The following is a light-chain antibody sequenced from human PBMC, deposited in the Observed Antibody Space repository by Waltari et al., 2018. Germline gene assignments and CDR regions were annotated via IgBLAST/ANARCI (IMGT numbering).Light chain of an antibody. Sequence: EIVMTQSPATLSVSPGERATLSCWASQSVSSDLAWYQHKPGQAPRLLIYGASTRATGIPAMFSGSGSGTEFTLTISSLQSDDFAFYYCQQYSDWPQTFGQGTKVEIK. CDR3: QQYSDWPQT. CDR1: QSVSSD. V-gene: IGKV3-15*01. J-gene: IGKJ1*01. CDR2: GAS.